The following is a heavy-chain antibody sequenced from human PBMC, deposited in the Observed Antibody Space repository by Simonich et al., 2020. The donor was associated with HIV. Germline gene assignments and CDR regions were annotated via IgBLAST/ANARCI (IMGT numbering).Heavy chain of an antibody. CDR3: ARKGGGRGVYYFDY. D-gene: IGHD3-10*01. Sequence: QVQLVQSGAEVKKPGSSVKVSCKASGGTFSSFAISCVRQAPGRGLEWVGGTTPIFGTANYAQMFQGRVTITADESTSTAYMELSSLRSEDTGIYYCARKGGGRGVYYFDYWGQGTLVTVSS. V-gene: IGHV1-69*13. J-gene: IGHJ4*02. CDR2: TTPIFGTA. CDR1: GGTFSSFA.